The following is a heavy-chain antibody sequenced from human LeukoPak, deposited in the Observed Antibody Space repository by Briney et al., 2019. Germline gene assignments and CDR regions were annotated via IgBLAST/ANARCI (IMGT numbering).Heavy chain of an antibody. V-gene: IGHV3-30*18. CDR3: AKDFQGFFYGPDY. Sequence: GGSLRLSCAASGFNFSSYGMHWVRQAPGKGLEWVTVISHDGSNKYHADSVKGRFTISRDNSKKTLYLQMNSLRAEDTAVYYCAKDFQGFFYGPDYWGQGTLVTVSS. CDR1: GFNFSSYG. D-gene: IGHD2/OR15-2a*01. CDR2: ISHDGSNK. J-gene: IGHJ4*02.